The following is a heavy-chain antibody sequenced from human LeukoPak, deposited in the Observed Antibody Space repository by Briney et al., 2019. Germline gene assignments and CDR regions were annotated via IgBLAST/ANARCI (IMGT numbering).Heavy chain of an antibody. V-gene: IGHV3-43*01. CDR3: ASWGEGALDN. J-gene: IGHJ4*02. CDR2: ITWDGQNI. CDR1: GFTFEDFT. Sequence: GGSLRLSCAASGFTFEDFTMHWVRQAPGKALEWVSLITWDGQNIEYQDSVKGRFTISRDNAKKSLYLQMNSLRVEDTGVYYCASWGEGALDNWGQGTLVTVSS. D-gene: IGHD1-26*01.